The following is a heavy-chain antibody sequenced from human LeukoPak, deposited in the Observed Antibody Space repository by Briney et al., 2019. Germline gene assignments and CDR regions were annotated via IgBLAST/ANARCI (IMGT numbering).Heavy chain of an antibody. D-gene: IGHD5-24*01. Sequence: PGGSLRLSCAASGFTFSSYAMHWVRQAPGKGLEWVAVISYDGSNKNYADSVKGRFTISGDNSKNTLYLQINSLRAEDTAVYYCAKLEAVGGLQYVDYWGQGTLVTVSS. J-gene: IGHJ4*02. CDR3: AKLEAVGGLQYVDY. CDR1: GFTFSSYA. CDR2: ISYDGSNK. V-gene: IGHV3-30*04.